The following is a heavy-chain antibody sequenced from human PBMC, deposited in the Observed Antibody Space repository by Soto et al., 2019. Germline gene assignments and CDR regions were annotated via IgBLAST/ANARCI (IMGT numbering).Heavy chain of an antibody. J-gene: IGHJ5*01. CDR2: INPNGGGT. D-gene: IGHD1-1*01. Sequence: GASVKVSCKASGYTFTSYYIHWVRQAPGQGLEWMGIINPNGGGTSYAQKFQGRVTMTRDTSTSTVYMELSRLRSEDTAVYYCARLSTNTGASCALGSGFDSWGQGTLVTVSS. CDR3: ARLSTNTGASCALGSGFDS. CDR1: GYTFTSYY. V-gene: IGHV1-46*01.